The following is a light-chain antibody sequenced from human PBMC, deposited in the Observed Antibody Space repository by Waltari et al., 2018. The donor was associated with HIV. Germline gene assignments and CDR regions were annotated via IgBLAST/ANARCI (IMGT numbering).Light chain of an antibody. CDR1: TGAVPSGHY. Sequence: QAVVTQEPSLTVSPGGTVTLPCGSSTGAVPSGHYPYWVQQKPGQAPRTLIYDTTNKHSWTPARVAGSLLGGKAALTLSGAQPEDEADYYCLLSYSGARLVVFGGGTKLTVL. CDR3: LLSYSGARLVV. J-gene: IGLJ2*01. V-gene: IGLV7-46*01. CDR2: DTT.